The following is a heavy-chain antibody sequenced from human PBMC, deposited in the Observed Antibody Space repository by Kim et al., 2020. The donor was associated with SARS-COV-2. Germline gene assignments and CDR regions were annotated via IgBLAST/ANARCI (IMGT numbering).Heavy chain of an antibody. CDR1: GFTFSAYA. J-gene: IGHJ4*02. CDR2: ISGSGGTT. D-gene: IGHD3-9*01. CDR3: AKDFDWFPLDY. Sequence: GGSLRLSCAVSGFTFSAYAMSWVRQAPGKGLEWLSGISGSGGTTYYADSVKGRFTISRDNSKSTLYLQMNSLRAEDTAVYYCAKDFDWFPLDYWGQGTLVTVSS. V-gene: IGHV3-23*01.